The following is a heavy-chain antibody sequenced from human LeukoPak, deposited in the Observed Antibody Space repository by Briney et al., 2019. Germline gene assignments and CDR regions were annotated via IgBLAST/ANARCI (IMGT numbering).Heavy chain of an antibody. Sequence: ASVKVSCKASGYTFTSYFMHWVRQAPGQGLDWMGIINPSGGSTSYAQKFQGRVTMTRDTSTSTVYMELSSLRSEDTAVYYCARLSGSYYCFDYWGQGTLVTVSS. V-gene: IGHV1-46*01. J-gene: IGHJ4*02. CDR3: ARLSGSYYCFDY. CDR1: GYTFTSYF. D-gene: IGHD1-26*01. CDR2: INPSGGST.